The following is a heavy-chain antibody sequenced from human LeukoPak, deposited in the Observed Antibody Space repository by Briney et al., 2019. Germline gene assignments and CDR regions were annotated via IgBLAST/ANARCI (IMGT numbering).Heavy chain of an antibody. CDR3: AARRGELPYYFDF. Sequence: ASVKVSCKASGYTFTSYGISWMRQAPGQGLEWIGWISAYKGNTNYAQKFQGRVTMTKDTSTSTAYMELRSLGSDDTAVYYCAARRGELPYYFDFWGQGTLVTVSS. J-gene: IGHJ4*02. V-gene: IGHV1-18*01. CDR2: ISAYKGNT. D-gene: IGHD1-7*01. CDR1: GYTFTSYG.